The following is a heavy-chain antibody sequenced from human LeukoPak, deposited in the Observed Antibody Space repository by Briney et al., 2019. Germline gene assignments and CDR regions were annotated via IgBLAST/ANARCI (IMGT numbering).Heavy chain of an antibody. CDR1: GFTFSDYY. Sequence: PGGSLRLSCAASGFTFSDYYMSWIRQAPGKGLEWVSAISGSGGSTYYADSVKGRFTISRDNSKNTLNLQMNSLRAEDTAVYYCARGPPISGNFWRGKNHPPDYWGQGTLVTVSS. D-gene: IGHD3-3*01. J-gene: IGHJ4*02. CDR2: ISGSGGST. V-gene: IGHV3-23*01. CDR3: ARGPPISGNFWRGKNHPPDY.